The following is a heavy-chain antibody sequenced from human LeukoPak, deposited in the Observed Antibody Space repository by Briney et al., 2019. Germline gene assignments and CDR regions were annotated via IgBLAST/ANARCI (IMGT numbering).Heavy chain of an antibody. CDR3: AREGGGYGDYFNWFDP. CDR1: GASISSYC. Sequence: SETLSLTCTVSGASISSYCWSWVRQSPGKGLEWIAYIYTNGRSDYNPSLKSRVTMSLDTSKNQLSMELRFLTAADTAVYYCAREGGGYGDYFNWFDPWGQGTLVTVSS. V-gene: IGHV4-4*09. J-gene: IGHJ5*02. D-gene: IGHD4-17*01. CDR2: IYTNGRS.